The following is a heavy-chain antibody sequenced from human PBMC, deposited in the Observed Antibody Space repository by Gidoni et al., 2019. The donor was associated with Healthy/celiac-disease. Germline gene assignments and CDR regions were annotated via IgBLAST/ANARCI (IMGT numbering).Heavy chain of an antibody. CDR1: GGSISSGGYY. V-gene: IGHV4-31*03. CDR2: ICYSGST. CDR3: AKSPCTNGVCYWFDP. J-gene: IGHJ5*02. Sequence: QVQLQESGPGLVKPSQPLSLTCTVSGGSISSGGYYWSWIRQHPGKGLEWIGYICYSGSTYYNPSLKSRVTISVDTSKNQFSLKLSSVTAADTAVYYCAKSPCTNGVCYWFDPWGQGTLVTVSS. D-gene: IGHD2-8*01.